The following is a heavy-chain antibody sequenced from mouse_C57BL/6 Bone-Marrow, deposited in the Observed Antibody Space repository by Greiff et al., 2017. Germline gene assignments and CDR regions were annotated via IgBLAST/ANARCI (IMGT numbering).Heavy chain of an antibody. J-gene: IGHJ2*01. CDR2: ISSGGSYT. CDR3: ARRFYYYGSSYSYFDY. V-gene: IGHV5-6*01. D-gene: IGHD1-1*01. Sequence: EVQRVESGGDLVKPGGSLKLSCAASGFTFSSYGMSWVRQTPDKRLEWVATISSGGSYTYYPDSVKGRFTISRDNAKNTLYLQMSSLKSEDTAMYYCARRFYYYGSSYSYFDYWGQGTTLTVSS. CDR1: GFTFSSYG.